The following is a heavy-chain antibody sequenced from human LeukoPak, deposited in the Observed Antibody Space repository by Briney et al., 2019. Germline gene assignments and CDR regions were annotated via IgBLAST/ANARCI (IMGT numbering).Heavy chain of an antibody. CDR2: ISYDGSNK. CDR1: GFTFSSYA. Sequence: PGGSLRLSCAASGFTFSSYAMSWVRQAPGKGLEWVAVISYDGSNKNYADSVKGRFTMSRDNSKNTLYLQMNNLRAEDTAVYYCARDDEKLDYWGQGTLVTVSS. J-gene: IGHJ4*02. CDR3: ARDDEKLDY. V-gene: IGHV3-30*04.